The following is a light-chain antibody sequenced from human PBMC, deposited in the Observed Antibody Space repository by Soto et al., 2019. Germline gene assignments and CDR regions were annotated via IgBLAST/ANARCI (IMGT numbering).Light chain of an antibody. CDR2: AAS. CDR3: QQCYSSPRT. CDR1: QSITTY. J-gene: IGKJ1*01. V-gene: IGKV1-39*01. Sequence: DIQMTQSPSTLSASVGDRLTVTCRASQSITTYVKWYQQKLGKAPTLLIYAASSLQSGVPSRFSGSGSGTDFTLTISSQLPEDFATYFCQQCYSSPRTFGQGTKVEI.